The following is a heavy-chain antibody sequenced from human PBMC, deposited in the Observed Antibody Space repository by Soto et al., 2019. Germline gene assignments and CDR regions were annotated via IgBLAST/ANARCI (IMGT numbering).Heavy chain of an antibody. Sequence: QVQLQESGPGLVKPSETLSLTCNVSGDSLNSGSYYWTWIRQSPGRGLEWIGHIYHTGSTNYHPSLRSRLTISLDTSKNHFSLTLRSVNAVDSGVYYCARSRGGDGYSHWGQGTLVTVSS. V-gene: IGHV4-61*03. D-gene: IGHD2-15*01. CDR3: ARSRGGDGYSH. J-gene: IGHJ4*02. CDR1: GDSLNSGSYY. CDR2: IYHTGST.